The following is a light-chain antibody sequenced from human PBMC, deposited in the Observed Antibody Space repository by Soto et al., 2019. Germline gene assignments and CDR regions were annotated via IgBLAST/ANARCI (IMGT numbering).Light chain of an antibody. Sequence: TQSRDTLSVALGKRVTITCRASQSISGWLAWYQQKPGQAPKLLIYDASSWDTGIPARFSGSGSGTEFTLTISSLEPEDFAVYRCQQYGIPTRTFAQGTNVDIK. CDR1: QSISGW. V-gene: IGKV3-20*01. CDR3: QQYGIPTRT. J-gene: IGKJ1*01. CDR2: DAS.